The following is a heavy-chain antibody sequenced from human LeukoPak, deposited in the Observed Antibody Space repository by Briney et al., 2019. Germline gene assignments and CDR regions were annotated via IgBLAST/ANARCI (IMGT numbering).Heavy chain of an antibody. CDR2: ISYDGSNK. CDR3: AKFVIGPYSHFDY. V-gene: IGHV3-30*18. J-gene: IGHJ4*02. Sequence: GGSLRLSCAASGFTFSSYGMHWVRQAPGKGLEWVAVISYDGSNKNYADSVKGRFTISRDNSKNTLYLQLNSLRAEDTAIYYCAKFVIGPYSHFDYWGQGTLVIVSS. D-gene: IGHD1-26*01. CDR1: GFTFSSYG.